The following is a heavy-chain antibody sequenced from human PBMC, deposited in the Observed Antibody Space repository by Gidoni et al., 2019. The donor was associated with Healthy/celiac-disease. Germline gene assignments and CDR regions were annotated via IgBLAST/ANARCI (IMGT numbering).Heavy chain of an antibody. V-gene: IGHV3-72*01. CDR3: ARVGGSYSGAFDI. J-gene: IGHJ3*02. CDR2: TRNKANSYPT. D-gene: IGHD2-15*01. Sequence: EVQLVESGGGLVQPGGSLRLCCAASGFTFSDHYMDWVRQAPGKGLEWVGRTRNKANSYPTEYAASVKGRFTISRDDSKNSLYLQMNSLKTEDTAVYYCARVGGSYSGAFDIWGQGTMVTVSS. CDR1: GFTFSDHY.